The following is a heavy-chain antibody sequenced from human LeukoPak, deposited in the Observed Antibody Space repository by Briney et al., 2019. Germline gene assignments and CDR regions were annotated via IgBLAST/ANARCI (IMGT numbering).Heavy chain of an antibody. Sequence: SETLSLTCIVSGGSINNHYWTWIRQTPRKGLEWIGDIHYTGTTKYNPSLKSRVTISIDTSKDQFSLELSSVTATDTAVYFCATNRAGTYDRPFDIWGQGTMVTVSS. CDR3: ATNRAGTYDRPFDI. J-gene: IGHJ3*02. D-gene: IGHD1-26*01. V-gene: IGHV4-59*08. CDR2: IHYTGTT. CDR1: GGSINNHY.